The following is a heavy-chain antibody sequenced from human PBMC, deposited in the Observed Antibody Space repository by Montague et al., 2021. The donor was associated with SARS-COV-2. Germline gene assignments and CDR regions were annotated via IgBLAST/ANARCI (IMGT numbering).Heavy chain of an antibody. V-gene: IGHV3-21*01. CDR1: GFTFSSYS. J-gene: IGHJ6*02. CDR2: ISSSSSYI. Sequence: SLRLSCAASGFTFSSYSMNWVRQAPGKGLEWVSSISSSSSYIYYADSVKGRFTISRDNAKNSLYLQMNSLRAEDTAVYYCASGAIAAAGTGYYYYGMDVWGQGTTVTVSS. CDR3: ASGAIAAAGTGYYYYGMDV. D-gene: IGHD6-13*01.